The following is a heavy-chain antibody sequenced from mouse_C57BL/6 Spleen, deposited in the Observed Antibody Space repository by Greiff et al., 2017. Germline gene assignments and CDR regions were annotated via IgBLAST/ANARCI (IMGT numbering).Heavy chain of an antibody. CDR1: GYSFTSYY. Sequence: VQLVESGPELVKPGASVKISCKASGYSFTSYYIHWVKQRPGQGLEWIGWIYPGSGNTKYNEKFKGKATLTADTSSSTAYMQLSSLTSEDSAVYYCARSLLPYGYFDVWGTGTTVTVSS. CDR2: IYPGSGNT. D-gene: IGHD1-1*01. V-gene: IGHV1-66*01. CDR3: ARSLLPYGYFDV. J-gene: IGHJ1*03.